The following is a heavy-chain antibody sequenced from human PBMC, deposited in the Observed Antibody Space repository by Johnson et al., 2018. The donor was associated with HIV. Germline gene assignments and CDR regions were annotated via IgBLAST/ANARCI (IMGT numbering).Heavy chain of an antibody. D-gene: IGHD6-13*01. CDR1: GFTFSSYA. Sequence: QVQLVESGGGVVQPGRSLRLSCAASGFTFSSYAMHWVRQAPGKGLEWVAVISYDGSNKYYADSVKGRFTISRENSKNTRYVQMNSLRAEDTAVYYCARAGLSIAAAGTPPGAFDIWGQGTMVTVSS. CDR3: ARAGLSIAAAGTPPGAFDI. CDR2: ISYDGSNK. J-gene: IGHJ3*02. V-gene: IGHV3-30*04.